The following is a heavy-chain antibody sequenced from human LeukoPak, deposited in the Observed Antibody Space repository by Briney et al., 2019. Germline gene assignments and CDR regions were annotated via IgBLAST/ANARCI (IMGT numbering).Heavy chain of an antibody. CDR2: ISYDGSNK. D-gene: IGHD3-10*01. CDR1: GFTFSRYG. CDR3: ARNSGAGYYFYMDV. V-gene: IGHV3-30*03. Sequence: GGSLRLSCAASGFTFSRYGMHWVRQAPGKGLEWVAVISYDGSNKYYADSVKGRFTISRDNAKNSLYLQMNSLRAEDTALYYCARNSGAGYYFYMDVWGKGTAVTVSS. J-gene: IGHJ6*03.